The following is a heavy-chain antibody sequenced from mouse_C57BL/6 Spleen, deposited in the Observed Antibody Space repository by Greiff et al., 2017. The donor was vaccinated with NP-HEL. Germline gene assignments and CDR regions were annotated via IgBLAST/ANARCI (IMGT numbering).Heavy chain of an antibody. Sequence: QVQLKQSGAELVKPGASVKLSCKASGYTFTSYWMHWVKQRPGQGLEWIGMIHPNSGSTNYNEKFKSKATLTVDKSSSTAYMQLSSLTSEDSAVYYCAREAGTEFAYWGQGTLVTVSA. V-gene: IGHV1-64*01. CDR1: GYTFTSYW. J-gene: IGHJ3*01. CDR2: IHPNSGST. D-gene: IGHD3-3*01. CDR3: AREAGTEFAY.